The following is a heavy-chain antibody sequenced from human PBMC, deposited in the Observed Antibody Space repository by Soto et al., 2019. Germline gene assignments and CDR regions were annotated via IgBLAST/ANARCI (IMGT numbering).Heavy chain of an antibody. V-gene: IGHV4-34*01. J-gene: IGHJ4*02. CDR1: GGSFSGYY. D-gene: IGHD3-22*01. Sequence: SETLSLTRAVYGGSFSGYYWSWIRQPPGKGLEWIGDINHSGITNYNPSLKSRVTISVDTSKNQFSLELSSLRSDGTAVYYCARAWGAYDSSGYYIYYFDSWGQGTPVTVSS. CDR3: ARAWGAYDSSGYYIYYFDS. CDR2: INHSGIT.